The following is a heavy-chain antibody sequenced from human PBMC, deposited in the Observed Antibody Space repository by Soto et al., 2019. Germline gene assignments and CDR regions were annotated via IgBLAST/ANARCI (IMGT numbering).Heavy chain of an antibody. Sequence: GGSLRLSCAAAGVTFSNFAMHWVRQAPEKGLEHVSAISSNGGRTFYANSVKGRFTISRDNSKSTLYLQMGSLRAEDMAVYYCTRAPGIAVAKVPPDYWGQGTLVTVSS. CDR1: GVTFSNFA. J-gene: IGHJ4*02. V-gene: IGHV3-64*01. CDR2: ISSNGGRT. CDR3: TRAPGIAVAKVPPDY. D-gene: IGHD6-19*01.